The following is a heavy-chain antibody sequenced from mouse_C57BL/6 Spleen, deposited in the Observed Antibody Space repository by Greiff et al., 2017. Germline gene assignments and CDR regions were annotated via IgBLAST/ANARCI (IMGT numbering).Heavy chain of an antibody. Sequence: QVQLQQSGAELARPGASVTLSCKASGYTFTSYGISWVKQRTGQGLEWIGEIYPRSGNTYYNEKFKGKATLTADKSSSTAYMELRSLTSEDAAVFFFARGGITTGDWYFDVWGTGTTVTVSS. CDR3: ARGGITTGDWYFDV. CDR1: GYTFTSYG. D-gene: IGHD1-1*01. J-gene: IGHJ1*03. V-gene: IGHV1-81*01. CDR2: IYPRSGNT.